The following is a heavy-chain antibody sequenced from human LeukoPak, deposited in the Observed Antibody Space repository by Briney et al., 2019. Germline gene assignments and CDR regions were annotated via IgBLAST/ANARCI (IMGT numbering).Heavy chain of an antibody. Sequence: ASVKVSCKASGYAFTSYAMHWVRQAPGQRLEWMGWINAGNGNTKYSQKFQGRVTITRDTSASTAYMELSSLRSEDTAVYYCARVPGLWLTFDYWGQGILVTVSS. J-gene: IGHJ4*02. CDR2: INAGNGNT. V-gene: IGHV1-3*01. CDR3: ARVPGLWLTFDY. D-gene: IGHD5-18*01. CDR1: GYAFTSYA.